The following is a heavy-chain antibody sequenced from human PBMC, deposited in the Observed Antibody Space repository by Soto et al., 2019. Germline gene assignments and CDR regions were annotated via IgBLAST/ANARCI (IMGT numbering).Heavy chain of an antibody. D-gene: IGHD6-13*01. CDR1: GGTFSSYA. V-gene: IGHV1-69*13. CDR2: IIPIFGTA. CDR3: ARTLGSLAPLSWFDS. J-gene: IGHJ5*01. Sequence: PVKVSCKASGGTFSSYAINWVRQAPGQGLEWMGGIIPIFGTANYAQKFQGRVTITADESTSTAYMELSSLRSEDTAVYYCARTLGSLAPLSWFDSWGPGPLVTV.